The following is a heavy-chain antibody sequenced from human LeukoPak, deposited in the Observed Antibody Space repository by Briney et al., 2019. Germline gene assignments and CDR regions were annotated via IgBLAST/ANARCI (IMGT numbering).Heavy chain of an antibody. CDR2: IWYDGSNK. CDR1: GFTFSSYG. V-gene: IGHV3-33*01. J-gene: IGHJ3*02. Sequence: GRSLRLSCAASGFTFSSYGMHWVRQAPGKGLEWVAVIWYDGSNKYYADSVKGRFTISRANSKNTLYLQMNSLRAEDTAVYYCARPYYDSSGYYYWGNAFDIWGQGTMVTVSS. D-gene: IGHD3-22*01. CDR3: ARPYYDSSGYYYWGNAFDI.